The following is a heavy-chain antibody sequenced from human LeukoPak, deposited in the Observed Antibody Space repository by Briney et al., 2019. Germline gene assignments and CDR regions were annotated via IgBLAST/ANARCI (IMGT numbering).Heavy chain of an antibody. CDR3: AKASFGSYSSGWYLDY. CDR1: GFTFDDYA. Sequence: GGSLRLSCTASGFTFDDYAMHWVRQAPGKGLEWVSGISWNSGSIGYADSVKGRFTISRDNAKDSLYLQMNSLRAEDTALYYCAKASFGSYSSGWYLDYWGQGTLVTVSS. D-gene: IGHD6-19*01. CDR2: ISWNSGSI. V-gene: IGHV3-9*01. J-gene: IGHJ4*02.